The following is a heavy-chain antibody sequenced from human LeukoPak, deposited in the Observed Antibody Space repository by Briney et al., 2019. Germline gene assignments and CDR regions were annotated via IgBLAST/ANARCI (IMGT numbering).Heavy chain of an antibody. Sequence: PSETLSLTCTVSGGSISSSSYYWGWIRQPPGKGLEWIGEINHSGSTNYNPSLKSRVTISVDTSKNQFSLKLSSVTAADTTVYYCARSLDYYYYGMDVWGQGTTVTVSS. J-gene: IGHJ6*02. CDR3: ARSLDYYYYGMDV. CDR2: INHSGST. V-gene: IGHV4-39*07. CDR1: GGSISSSSYY.